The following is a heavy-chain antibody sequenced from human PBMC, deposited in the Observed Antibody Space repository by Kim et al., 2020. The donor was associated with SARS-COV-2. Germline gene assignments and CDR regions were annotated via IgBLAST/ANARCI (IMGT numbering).Heavy chain of an antibody. V-gene: IGHV6-1*01. CDR3: ARLIGTQDYGMDV. Sequence: YAVSVKSRITITADTSKNQFSLQLNSVTPEDTAVYYCARLIGTQDYGMDVWGQGTTVTVSS. D-gene: IGHD1-20*01. J-gene: IGHJ6*02.